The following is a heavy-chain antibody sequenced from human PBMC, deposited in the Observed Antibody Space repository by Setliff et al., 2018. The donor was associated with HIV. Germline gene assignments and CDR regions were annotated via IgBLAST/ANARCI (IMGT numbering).Heavy chain of an antibody. Sequence: ASVKVSCKASGYTFTDYYMHWVRQAPGQGLEWMGIVSPSGGDTSYAEKFQGRVTMTSDTSTSTVYMDLSSLGSEDTAVYYCARALYTNLAHFDYWGQGTLVTV. D-gene: IGHD2-2*02. CDR3: ARALYTNLAHFDY. CDR2: VSPSGGDT. CDR1: GYTFTDYY. V-gene: IGHV1-46*01. J-gene: IGHJ4*02.